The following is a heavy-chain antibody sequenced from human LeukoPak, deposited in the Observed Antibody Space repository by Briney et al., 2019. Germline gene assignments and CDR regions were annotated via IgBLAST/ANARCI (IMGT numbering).Heavy chain of an antibody. CDR2: IKQDGSEK. CDR1: GFTFSSYW. D-gene: IGHD2-2*01. J-gene: IGHJ4*02. Sequence: GGSLRLSCAASGFTFSSYWMSWVRQAPGKGLEWVANIKQDGSEKYYVDSVKGRFTISRDNAKNSLYLQMNSLRAEDTAVYYCARRDVVVPAALYYFDYWGQGTLVTVSS. V-gene: IGHV3-7*03. CDR3: ARRDVVVPAALYYFDY.